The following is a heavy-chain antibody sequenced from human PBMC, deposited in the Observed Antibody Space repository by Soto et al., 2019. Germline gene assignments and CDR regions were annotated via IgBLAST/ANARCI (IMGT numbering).Heavy chain of an antibody. CDR3: ARDPGYSSGLKYYYYGMDV. CDR1: GFTFSDYY. V-gene: IGHV3-11*01. Sequence: PGGSLRLSCAAXGFTFSDYYMSWIRQAPGKGLEWVSYISSSGSTIYYADSVKGRFTISRDNAKNSLYLQMNSLRAEDTAVYYCARDPGYSSGLKYYYYGMDVWGQGTTVTVSS. J-gene: IGHJ6*02. CDR2: ISSSGSTI. D-gene: IGHD6-19*01.